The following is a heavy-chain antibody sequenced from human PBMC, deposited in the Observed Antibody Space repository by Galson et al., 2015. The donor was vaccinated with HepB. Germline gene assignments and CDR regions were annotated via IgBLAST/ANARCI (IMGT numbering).Heavy chain of an antibody. D-gene: IGHD6-13*01. Sequence: SVKVSCKASGYTFTSYAMHWVRQAPGQRLEWMGWINAGNGNTKYSQKFQGRVTITRDTSASTAYMELSSLRSEDTAVYYCYSSSWRGGYYFDYWGQGTLVTVSS. CDR1: GYTFTSYA. V-gene: IGHV1-3*01. J-gene: IGHJ4*02. CDR2: INAGNGNT. CDR3: YSSSWRGGYYFDY.